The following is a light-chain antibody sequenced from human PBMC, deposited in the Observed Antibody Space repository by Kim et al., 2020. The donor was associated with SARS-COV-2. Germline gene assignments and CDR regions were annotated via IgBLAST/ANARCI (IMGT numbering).Light chain of an antibody. V-gene: IGKV3-20*01. J-gene: IGKJ2*01. CDR1: QSVSSTY. CDR2: CAS. Sequence: EIVLTQSPGTLSLSPGERATLSCRASQSVSSTYLAWYQQKPGQAPRLLIYCASSRAAGVPDRISGSGSGTDFTLTISRLEPEDFAVYYCQHYGTSLYTFGPGTKLEI. CDR3: QHYGTSLYT.